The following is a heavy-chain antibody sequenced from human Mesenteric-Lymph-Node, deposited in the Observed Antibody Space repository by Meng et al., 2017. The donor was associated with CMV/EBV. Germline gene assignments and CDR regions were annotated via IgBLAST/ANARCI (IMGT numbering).Heavy chain of an antibody. CDR1: GYTFTDFY. J-gene: IGHJ5*02. V-gene: IGHV1-2*06. D-gene: IGHD2/OR15-2a*01. Sequence: QVQLVQSRAEVGKPGASVMVSCKASGYTFTDFYIHWVRQAPGQGLEWMGRINPNSGVSNSEQNFKGRVTMTRDTSISTAYMELGRLTSDDTAVYYCARDNVNPEGFDPWGQGTLVTVSS. CDR3: ARDNVNPEGFDP. CDR2: INPNSGVS.